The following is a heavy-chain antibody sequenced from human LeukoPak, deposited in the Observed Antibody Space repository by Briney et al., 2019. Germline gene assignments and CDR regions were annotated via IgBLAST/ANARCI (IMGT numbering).Heavy chain of an antibody. V-gene: IGHV3-21*01. CDR2: ISSSSSYI. D-gene: IGHD2-15*01. CDR3: ARDARIDCSGGSCYRYYYYGMDV. Sequence: RTGGSLRLSCAASGFTFSSYSMNWVRQAPGKGLEWVSSISSSSSYIYYADSVKGRFTISRDNAKNSLYLQMNSLRAEDTAVYYCARDARIDCSGGSCYRYYYYGMDVWGQGTTVTVSS. J-gene: IGHJ6*02. CDR1: GFTFSSYS.